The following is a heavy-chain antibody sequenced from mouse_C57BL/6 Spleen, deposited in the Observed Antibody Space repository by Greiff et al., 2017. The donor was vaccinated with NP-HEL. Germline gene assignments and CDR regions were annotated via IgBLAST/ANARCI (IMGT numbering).Heavy chain of an antibody. Sequence: QVHVKQPGAELVRPGSSVKLSCKASGYTFTSYWMHWVKQRPIQGLEWIGNIDPSDSETHYNQKFKDKATLTVDKSSSTAYMQLSSLTSEDSAVYYCARGGLRRLDYWGQGTTLTVSS. V-gene: IGHV1-52*01. CDR2: IDPSDSET. CDR1: GYTFTSYW. CDR3: ARGGLRRLDY. D-gene: IGHD2-4*01. J-gene: IGHJ2*01.